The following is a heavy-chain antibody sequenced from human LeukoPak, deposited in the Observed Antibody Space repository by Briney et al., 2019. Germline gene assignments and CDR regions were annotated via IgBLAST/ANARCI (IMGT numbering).Heavy chain of an antibody. J-gene: IGHJ2*01. CDR3: ARAHCSSTSCYSWYFDL. Sequence: SQTLSLTCTVSGASISRGSYYWSWLRQPAGKGLEWIGRIYTSGSTNYNPSLKSRVTISVDTSKNQFSLKLSSVTAADTAVYYCARAHCSSTSCYSWYFDLWGRGTLVTVSS. CDR2: IYTSGST. CDR1: GASISRGSYY. V-gene: IGHV4-61*02. D-gene: IGHD2-2*01.